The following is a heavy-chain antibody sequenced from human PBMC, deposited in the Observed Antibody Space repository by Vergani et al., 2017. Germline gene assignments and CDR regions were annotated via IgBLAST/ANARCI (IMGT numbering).Heavy chain of an antibody. V-gene: IGHV3-30*02. D-gene: IGHD2-2*01. Sequence: QVQLVESGGGVVQPGGSLRLSCAASGFTFSSYGMHWVRQAPGKGLEWVAFIRYDGSNKYYADSVKGRFTISRDNSKNTLYLQMNSLRAEDTAVYYCAKDPSRYQLLCKCYYYYGMDVWSQVTTVTVSS. J-gene: IGHJ6*02. CDR3: AKDPSRYQLLCKCYYYYGMDV. CDR1: GFTFSSYG. CDR2: IRYDGSNK.